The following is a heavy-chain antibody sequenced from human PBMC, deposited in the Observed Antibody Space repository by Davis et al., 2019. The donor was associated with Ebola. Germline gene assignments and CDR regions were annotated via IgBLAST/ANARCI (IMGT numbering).Heavy chain of an antibody. D-gene: IGHD3-16*01. J-gene: IGHJ4*02. V-gene: IGHV4-61*08. CDR3: ARVGDFQGVY. CDR2: IYSSGGT. CDR1: GGAVSSGGYF. Sequence: PSETLSLTCTVSGGAVSSGGYFWAWIRQPPGKGLEWIGYIYSSGGTSLSPSLVSRVTILRDTSKNQFSLNLRFLTAADTAVYYCARVGDFQGVYWGRGTLVTVSS.